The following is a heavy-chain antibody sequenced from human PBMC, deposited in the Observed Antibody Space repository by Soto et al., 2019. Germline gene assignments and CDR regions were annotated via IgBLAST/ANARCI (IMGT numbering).Heavy chain of an antibody. Sequence: QVQLVQSGAEVKKPGSSVKVSCKASGGTFGSYAISWVRQAPGQGLEWMGGIIPIPGTANYAQKLQGRVTIAADESTSTAYMERSSLRSEDTAVYYCARAQGSSTSLEIYYYYYYGMDVWGQGTTVTVSS. CDR3: ARAQGSSTSLEIYYYYYYGMDV. CDR1: GGTFGSYA. V-gene: IGHV1-69*01. D-gene: IGHD2-2*01. CDR2: IIPIPGTA. J-gene: IGHJ6*02.